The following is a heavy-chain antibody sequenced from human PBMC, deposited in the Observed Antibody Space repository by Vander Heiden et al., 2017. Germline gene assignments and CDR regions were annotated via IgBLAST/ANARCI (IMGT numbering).Heavy chain of an antibody. V-gene: IGHV3-21*02. CDR3: ATPRSSLTIDS. D-gene: IGHD4-17*01. CDR1: GLTFNRSS. J-gene: IGHJ4*02. Sequence: EVQLVESGGGLVKPGGSLRLSCAASGLTFNRSSMNWIRRAPGKGLEWVSFISSWSSDIYYADSVKGRFTISRDNAKNSLYLQMNSLRVEDTALYYCATPRSSLTIDSWGQGTRVTVSS. CDR2: ISSWSSDI.